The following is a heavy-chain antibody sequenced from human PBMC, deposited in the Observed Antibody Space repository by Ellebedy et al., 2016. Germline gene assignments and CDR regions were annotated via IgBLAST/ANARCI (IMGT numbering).Heavy chain of an antibody. CDR2: MNPNSGGT. Sequence: ASVKVSXKASGYTFTSYDINWVRQATGQGLEWMGWMNPNSGGTGYAQKFQGRVTMTRDTSISTAYLELSSLRSEDAAVYYCARRHMMGASSFDSWGQGTLVTVSS. CDR1: GYTFTSYD. D-gene: IGHD1-26*01. V-gene: IGHV1-8*01. CDR3: ARRHMMGASSFDS. J-gene: IGHJ4*02.